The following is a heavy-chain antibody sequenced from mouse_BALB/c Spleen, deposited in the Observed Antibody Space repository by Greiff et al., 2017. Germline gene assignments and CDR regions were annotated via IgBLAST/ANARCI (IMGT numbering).Heavy chain of an antibody. D-gene: IGHD1-1*01. V-gene: IGHV5-4*02. CDR1: GFTFSDYY. CDR3: ARWITTVGFAY. CDR2: ISDGGSYT. J-gene: IGHJ3*01. Sequence: DVMLVESGGGLVKPGGSLNLSCAASGFTFSDYYMYWVRQTPEKRLEWVATISDGGSYTYYPDSVKGRFTISRDNAKNNLYLQMSSLKSEDTAMYYCARWITTVGFAYWGQGTLVTVSA.